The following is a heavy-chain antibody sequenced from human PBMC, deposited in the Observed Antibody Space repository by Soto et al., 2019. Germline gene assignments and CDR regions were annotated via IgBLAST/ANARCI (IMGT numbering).Heavy chain of an antibody. J-gene: IGHJ6*02. CDR1: GFSFSDYY. CDR3: ARDATTVTTRGPYGMDV. CDR2: ISSSSSYT. Sequence: GGSRRRSCAASGFSFSDYYMSWIRQAPGKGLEWVSYISSSSSYTNYADSVKGRFTISRYNAKNSLYLQMNNLRAEDTAVYYCARDATTVTTRGPYGMDVWGQGTTVTVSS. D-gene: IGHD4-17*01. V-gene: IGHV3-11*06.